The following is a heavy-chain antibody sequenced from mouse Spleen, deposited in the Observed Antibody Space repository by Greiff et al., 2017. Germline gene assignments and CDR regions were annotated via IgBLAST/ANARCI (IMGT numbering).Heavy chain of an antibody. CDR3: ARDPTNYAMDY. CDR1: GFTFSDYY. CDR2: INYDGSST. Sequence: DVKLVESEGGLVQPGSSMKLSCTASGFTFSDYYMAWVRQVPEKGLEWVANINYDGSSTYYLDSLKSRFIISRDNAKNILYLQMSSLKSEDTATYYCARDPTNYAMDYWGQGTSVTVSS. D-gene: IGHD1-1*01. V-gene: IGHV5-16*01. J-gene: IGHJ4*01.